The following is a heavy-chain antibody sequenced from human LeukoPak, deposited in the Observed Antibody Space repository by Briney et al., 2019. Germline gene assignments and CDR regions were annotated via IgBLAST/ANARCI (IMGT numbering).Heavy chain of an antibody. J-gene: IGHJ5*02. CDR2: IYYSGST. D-gene: IGHD6-13*01. Sequence: PETLSLTCTVSGGSISSYYWSWIRQPPGKGLEWIGYIYYSGSTNYNPSLKSRVTISVDTSKNQFSLKLSSVTAADTAVYYCARAGRIAAARNWFDPWGQGTLVTVSS. CDR1: GGSISSYY. V-gene: IGHV4-59*01. CDR3: ARAGRIAAARNWFDP.